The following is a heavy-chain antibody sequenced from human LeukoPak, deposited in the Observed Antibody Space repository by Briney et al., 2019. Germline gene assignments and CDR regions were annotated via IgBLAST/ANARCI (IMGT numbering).Heavy chain of an antibody. CDR3: ARDRIREDIVVVVAANGMDV. V-gene: IGHV3-30-3*01. CDR1: GFTFSSYA. D-gene: IGHD2-15*01. J-gene: IGHJ6*02. CDR2: ISYDGSNK. Sequence: GGSLRLSCAASGFTFSSYAMHWVRQAPGKGLEWVAVISYDGSNKYYADSVKGRFTISRNNSKNTLYLQMNSLRAEDTAVYYCARDRIREDIVVVVAANGMDVWGQGTTVTVSS.